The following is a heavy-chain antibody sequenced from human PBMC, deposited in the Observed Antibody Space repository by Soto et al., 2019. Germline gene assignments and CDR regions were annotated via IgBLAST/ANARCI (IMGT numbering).Heavy chain of an antibody. V-gene: IGHV3-66*01. J-gene: IGHJ4*02. CDR3: SREADGATAMNY. CDR1: GFTVRSKY. CDR2: ISSDGST. D-gene: IGHD5-12*01. Sequence: EVQLVESGGGLVQPGGSLRLSCAASGFTVRSKYMSWVRQAPGKGLEWVSVISSDGSTHYADSVKGRFIISRDDSKNKLYRQMNSLRVDDATVYFWSREADGATAMNYWGQRTLVTVSS.